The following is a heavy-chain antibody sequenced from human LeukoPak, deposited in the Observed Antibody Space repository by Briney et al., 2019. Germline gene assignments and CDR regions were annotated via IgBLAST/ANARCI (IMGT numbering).Heavy chain of an antibody. CDR2: ISDSGGST. CDR3: ARYVSSTWYDWFDP. V-gene: IGHV3-23*01. J-gene: IGHJ5*02. Sequence: GGSLRLSCVASGFTFSSYAMGWVRQAPGKGLEWASAISDSGGSTYYADSVKGRFTISRDNFKNTLYLQMNSLRAEDTAVYYCARYVSSTWYDWFDPWGQGTLVTVSS. D-gene: IGHD6-13*01. CDR1: GFTFSSYA.